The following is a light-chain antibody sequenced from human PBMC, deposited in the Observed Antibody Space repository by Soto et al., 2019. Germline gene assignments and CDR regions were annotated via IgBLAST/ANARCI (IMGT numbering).Light chain of an antibody. CDR1: QSVSSN. CDR3: HQYNNWPIT. CDR2: GAS. Sequence: EIVMTQSPATLSVSPGERATLSCRASQSVSSNLARYQQKPGQAPRLLIYGASTRATGIPARFSGSGSGTEFTLTISSLQSEDFAVYFCHQYNNWPITFGQGTRLEIK. V-gene: IGKV3-15*01. J-gene: IGKJ5*01.